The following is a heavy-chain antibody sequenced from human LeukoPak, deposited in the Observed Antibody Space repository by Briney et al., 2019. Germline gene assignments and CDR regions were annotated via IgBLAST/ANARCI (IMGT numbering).Heavy chain of an antibody. D-gene: IGHD2-15*01. CDR3: VREAGYCAPVCVKTNWFDP. J-gene: IGHJ5*02. CDR2: ISNGKT. Sequence: EGSLRLSCAASGFPFSSHAMSWVRQPPGKGLEWVAAISNGKTYYADSVRGRFAISRDDSTNTVYLHMNSLRDEDTALYYCVREAGYCAPVCVKTNWFDPWGQGTLVTVSS. V-gene: IGHV3-23*01. CDR1: GFPFSSHA.